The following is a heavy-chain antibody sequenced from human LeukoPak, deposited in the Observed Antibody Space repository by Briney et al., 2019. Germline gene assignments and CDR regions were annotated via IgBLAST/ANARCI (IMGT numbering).Heavy chain of an antibody. D-gene: IGHD3-16*02. CDR1: GGSISSSSYY. J-gene: IGHJ3*02. CDR2: IYCSGST. Sequence: PSETLSLTCTVSGGSISSSSYYWGWIRPPPGKGLEWIVSIYCSGSTYYNPSLKSRVTISVDTSKNQFSLKLSSVTAADTAVYYCARHGVLGDYVWGSYRYTSAFDIWGQGTMVTVSS. V-gene: IGHV4-39*01. CDR3: ARHGVLGDYVWGSYRYTSAFDI.